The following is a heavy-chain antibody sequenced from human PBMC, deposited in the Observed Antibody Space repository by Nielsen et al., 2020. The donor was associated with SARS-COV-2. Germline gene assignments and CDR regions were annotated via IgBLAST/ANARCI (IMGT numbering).Heavy chain of an antibody. V-gene: IGHV3-23*01. CDR3: ASEVGGSYRDFDY. Sequence: GGSLRPSCVASGFIFSSYTMHWVRQAPGKGLEWVSGISGGGSTFYAESVRGRFTVSRENFRNTLYLEMNSLRVEDTALYYCASEVGGSYRDFDYRGQGILVTVSS. CDR2: ISGGGST. CDR1: GFIFSSYT. J-gene: IGHJ4*02. D-gene: IGHD3-16*02.